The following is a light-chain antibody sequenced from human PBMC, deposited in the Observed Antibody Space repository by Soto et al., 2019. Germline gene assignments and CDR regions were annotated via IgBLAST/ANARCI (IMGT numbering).Light chain of an antibody. J-gene: IGLJ1*01. CDR1: RGDVGGYNY. V-gene: IGLV2-14*01. Sequence: QSALTQPASLSGLPGNRITIPGLEPRGDVGGYNYVSWYQRHPGKAPKLMIYDVSNRPSGVSNRFSGSKSGNTASLTISGLQAEDEADYYCSSYTSSRYVFGTGTKLTVL. CDR2: DVS. CDR3: SSYTSSRYV.